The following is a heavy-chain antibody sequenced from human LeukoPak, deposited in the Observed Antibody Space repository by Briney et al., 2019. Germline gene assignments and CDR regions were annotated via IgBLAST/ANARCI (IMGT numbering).Heavy chain of an antibody. CDR3: AREVRSGSDHADYFDY. CDR2: VSNTGDTI. D-gene: IGHD5-12*01. CDR1: GFTFSDYD. V-gene: IGHV3-48*03. J-gene: IGHJ4*02. Sequence: GGSLRLSCAASGFTFSDYDMNWVRQAPGKGLEWVSYVSNTGDTIYYAASVKGRFTISSDNAKHSLYLQMNSLRAEDTAVYYCAREVRSGSDHADYFDYWGQGALVTVSS.